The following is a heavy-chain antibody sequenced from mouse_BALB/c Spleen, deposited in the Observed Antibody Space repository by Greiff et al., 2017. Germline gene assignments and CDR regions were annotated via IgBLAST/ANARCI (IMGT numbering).Heavy chain of an antibody. V-gene: IGHV1-63*02. CDR1: GYTFTNYW. CDR2: IYPGGGYT. J-gene: IGHJ4*01. CDR3: ARGGNAMDY. Sequence: VQRVESGAELVRPGTSVKISCKASGYTFTNYWLGWVKQRPGHGLEWIGDIYPGGGYTNYNEKFKGKATLTADTSSSTAYMQLSSLTSEDSAVYFCARGGNAMDYWGQGTSVTVSS. D-gene: IGHD1-1*02.